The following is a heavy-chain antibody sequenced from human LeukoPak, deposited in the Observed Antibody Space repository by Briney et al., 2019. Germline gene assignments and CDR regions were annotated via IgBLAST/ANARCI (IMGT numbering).Heavy chain of an antibody. CDR2: INSDGSWT. V-gene: IGHV3-74*01. J-gene: IGHJ4*02. CDR3: VSSYETY. Sequence: GGSLRLSCAASGNYWMHWVRQAPGKGLVWVSHINSDGSWTSYADSVKGRFTISKDNAKNTVYLQMNSLRAEDTAVYYCVSSYETYWGRGTLVTVSS. D-gene: IGHD3-22*01. CDR1: GNYW.